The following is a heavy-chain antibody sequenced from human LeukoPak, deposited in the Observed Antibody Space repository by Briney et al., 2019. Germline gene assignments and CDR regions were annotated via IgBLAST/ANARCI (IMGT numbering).Heavy chain of an antibody. D-gene: IGHD3-22*01. V-gene: IGHV3-21*01. Sequence: GGSLRLSCAASGFTFSSYSMNWIRQAPGKGLEWVSSISSSSSYIYYADSVKGRFTISRDNAKNSLYLQMNSLRAEDTAVYYCGTLPYNYDSSAHDSWGQGTLVTVSS. CDR3: GTLPYNYDSSAHDS. CDR2: ISSSSSYI. CDR1: GFTFSSYS. J-gene: IGHJ4*02.